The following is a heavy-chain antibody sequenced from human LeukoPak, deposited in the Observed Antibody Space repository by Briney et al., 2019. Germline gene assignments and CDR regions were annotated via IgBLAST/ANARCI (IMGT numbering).Heavy chain of an antibody. CDR1: GGSISSYY. Sequence: SETLSLTCTVSGGSISSYYWSRIRQPAGKGLEWIGRIYTSGSTNYNPSLKSRVTMSVDTSKNQFSLKLSSVTAADTAVYYCARDHSVANWFDPWGQGTLVTVSS. D-gene: IGHD3-10*01. V-gene: IGHV4-4*07. CDR3: ARDHSVANWFDP. CDR2: IYTSGST. J-gene: IGHJ5*02.